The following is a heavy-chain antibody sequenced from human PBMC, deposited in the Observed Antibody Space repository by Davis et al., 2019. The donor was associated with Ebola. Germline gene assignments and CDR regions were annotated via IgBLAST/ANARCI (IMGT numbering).Heavy chain of an antibody. D-gene: IGHD2-2*01. CDR2: ISGSGDST. J-gene: IGHJ4*02. Sequence: GESLKISCAASGFTFGSYGMNWVRQAPGKGLEWVSAISGSGDSTYYADSVKGRFTISRDNSKSTLYLQMNSLRSDDTAVYYCARDGTYYIGHCVSTSCFGVDYWGQGTLVTVSS. CDR1: GFTFGSYG. V-gene: IGHV3-23*01. CDR3: ARDGTYYIGHCVSTSCFGVDY.